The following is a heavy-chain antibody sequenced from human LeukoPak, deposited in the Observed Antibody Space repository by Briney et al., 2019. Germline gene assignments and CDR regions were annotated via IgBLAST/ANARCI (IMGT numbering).Heavy chain of an antibody. Sequence: SETLSLTCTVSGGSISSYYWSWIRQPAGKGLEWIGRIYTSGSTNYNPSLKSRVTMSVDTSKNQFSLKLSSVTAADTAVYYCARAESSGRWNASDYWGQGTLVTVSS. CDR2: IYTSGST. D-gene: IGHD6-19*01. CDR1: GGSISSYY. V-gene: IGHV4-4*07. CDR3: ARAESSGRWNASDY. J-gene: IGHJ4*02.